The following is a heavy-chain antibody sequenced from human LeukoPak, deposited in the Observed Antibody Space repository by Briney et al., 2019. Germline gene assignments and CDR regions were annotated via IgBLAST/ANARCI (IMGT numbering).Heavy chain of an antibody. J-gene: IGHJ3*02. Sequence: SETLSLTCTVSGYSISSDYYWGWIRQPPGRGLEWIGTIYHSGSTYYNPSLKSRVTISVDTSKNQFSLKLSSVTAADTAVYYCARLYCSGGSCYDAFDIWGQGTMVTVSS. CDR2: IYHSGST. CDR3: ARLYCSGGSCYDAFDI. D-gene: IGHD2-15*01. CDR1: GYSISSDYY. V-gene: IGHV4-38-2*02.